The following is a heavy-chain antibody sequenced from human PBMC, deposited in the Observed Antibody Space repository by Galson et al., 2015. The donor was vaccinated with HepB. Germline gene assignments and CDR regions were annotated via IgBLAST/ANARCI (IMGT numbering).Heavy chain of an antibody. V-gene: IGHV3-7*01. Sequence: SLRLSCAASGFTFSNYWMFWVRQAPGKGLEWVANIKQDGSEKYYVDSVKGRFTTSRDNAKNSLYLQMNSLRAEDTAVYYCAKYYGDYAGGDYWGQGTLVTVSS. D-gene: IGHD4-17*01. CDR1: GFTFSNYW. CDR3: AKYYGDYAGGDY. J-gene: IGHJ4*02. CDR2: IKQDGSEK.